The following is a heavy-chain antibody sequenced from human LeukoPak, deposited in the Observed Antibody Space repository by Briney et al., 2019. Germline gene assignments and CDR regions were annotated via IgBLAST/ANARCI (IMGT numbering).Heavy chain of an antibody. V-gene: IGHV4-59*01. J-gene: IGHJ4*02. D-gene: IGHD6-19*01. Sequence: PSETLSLTCTVSGGSISSYYWSWIRRPPGKGLEWIGYIYNRGSTNYNPSLKSRVTISVDTSKNQFSLKLSSVTAADTAVYHCARGGYSSGWSYFDYWGQGTLVTVSS. CDR2: IYNRGST. CDR1: GGSISSYY. CDR3: ARGGYSSGWSYFDY.